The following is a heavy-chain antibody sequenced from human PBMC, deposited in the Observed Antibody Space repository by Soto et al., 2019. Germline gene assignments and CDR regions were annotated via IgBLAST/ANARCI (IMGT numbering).Heavy chain of an antibody. D-gene: IGHD5-12*01. CDR2: ISYDGNTK. CDR1: GFTFSNFG. V-gene: IGHV3-30*03. CDR3: TSQVATGD. Sequence: QVQLVESGGGVVQPGRSLRLSCAASGFTFSNFGMQWVRQAPVKGLEGVAVISYDGNTKYYADSVKGRFTISRNNSKNTLYLQMDSLRVEDTAVYYCTSQVATGDWGQGTLVTVSS. J-gene: IGHJ4*02.